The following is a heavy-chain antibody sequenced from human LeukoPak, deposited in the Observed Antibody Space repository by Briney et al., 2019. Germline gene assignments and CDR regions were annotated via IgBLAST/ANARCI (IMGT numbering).Heavy chain of an antibody. Sequence: GGSLRLSCAASGFTFSSYAMSWVRQAPGKGLEWVSAISSSGDTYYAGSVRGRFTISKDNSKNTLYLQMNSLRAEDTAVYYCAKVDARDGAPYWGQGTLVTVSS. J-gene: IGHJ4*02. CDR3: AKVDARDGAPY. CDR1: GFTFSSYA. CDR2: ISSSGDT. V-gene: IGHV3-23*01. D-gene: IGHD5-24*01.